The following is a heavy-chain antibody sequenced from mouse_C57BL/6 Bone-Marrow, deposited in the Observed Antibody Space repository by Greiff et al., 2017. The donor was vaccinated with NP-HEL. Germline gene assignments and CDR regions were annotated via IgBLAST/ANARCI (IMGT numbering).Heavy chain of an antibody. CDR3: ARSIYYDYADDPFYAMDY. J-gene: IGHJ4*01. CDR1: GFTFPDCY. CDR2: IRNKASGYTT. D-gene: IGHD2-4*01. Sequence: EVQVVESGGGLVQPGGSLSLSCAASGFTFPDCYMNWVRQPPGKALEWLGFIRNKASGYTTEYSASVQGRFTISRDTSQSILYLQMNALRAEDSATYYCARSIYYDYADDPFYAMDYWGQGTSVTVSS. V-gene: IGHV7-3*01.